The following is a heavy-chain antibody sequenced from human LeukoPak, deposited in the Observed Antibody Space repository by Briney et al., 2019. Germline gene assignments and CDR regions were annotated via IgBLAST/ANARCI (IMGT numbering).Heavy chain of an antibody. CDR3: AKTYCSSTSCSGYFQH. D-gene: IGHD2-2*01. CDR1: GFTFSDAW. V-gene: IGHV3-30*02. J-gene: IGHJ1*01. CDR2: IRYDGSNK. Sequence: PGGSLRLSCGASGFTFSDAWMIWVRQAPGKGLEWVAFIRYDGSNKYYADSVKGRFTISRDNSKNTLYLQMNSLRAEDTAVYYCAKTYCSSTSCSGYFQHWGQGTLVTVSS.